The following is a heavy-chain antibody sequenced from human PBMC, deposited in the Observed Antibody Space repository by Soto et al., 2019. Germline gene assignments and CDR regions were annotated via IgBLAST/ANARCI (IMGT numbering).Heavy chain of an antibody. J-gene: IGHJ6*02. D-gene: IGHD3-10*01. V-gene: IGHV4-34*01. CDR1: GGSFSGYY. Sequence: SETLSLTCAVYGGSFSGYYWSWIRQPPGKGLEWIGEINHSGSTNYNPSLKSRVTISVDTSKNQFSLKLSSVTAADTAVYYCARERVRAMMGDYYYYGMDVWGQGTTVT. CDR2: INHSGST. CDR3: ARERVRAMMGDYYYYGMDV.